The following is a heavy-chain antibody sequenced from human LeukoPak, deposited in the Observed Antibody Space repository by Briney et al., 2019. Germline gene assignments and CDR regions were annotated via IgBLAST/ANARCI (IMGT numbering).Heavy chain of an antibody. CDR3: ARRLSSSSRGIYYMDV. J-gene: IGHJ6*03. V-gene: IGHV5-51*01. Sequence: GESLKISCKGSGYSFTSYWIGWVRQMPGKGLEWMGIIYPGDSDTRYSPSFQGQVTISADKSISTAYLQWSSLKASDTAMYYCARRLSSSSRGIYYMDVWGKGTTVTVSS. CDR1: GYSFTSYW. CDR2: IYPGDSDT. D-gene: IGHD6-6*01.